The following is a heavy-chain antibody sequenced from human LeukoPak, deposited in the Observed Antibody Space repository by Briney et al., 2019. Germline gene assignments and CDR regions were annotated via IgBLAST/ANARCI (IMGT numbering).Heavy chain of an antibody. D-gene: IGHD1-1*01. J-gene: IGHJ5*02. CDR3: ARAGLERRGWFDP. CDR2: ISSSSSYI. Sequence: PGGSLRLSCAASGFTFSSYSMNWVRQAPGKGLEWVSSISSSSSYIYYADSVKGRFTISRDNAKNSLYLQMNSLRAEDTAVYYCARAGLERRGWFDPWGQGTLVTVSS. CDR1: GFTFSSYS. V-gene: IGHV3-21*01.